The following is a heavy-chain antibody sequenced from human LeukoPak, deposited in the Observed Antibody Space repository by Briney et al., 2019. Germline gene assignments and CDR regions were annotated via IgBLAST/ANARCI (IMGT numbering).Heavy chain of an antibody. J-gene: IGHJ5*02. CDR1: GGSFSGYY. D-gene: IGHD1-26*01. Sequence: SETLSLTCAVYGGSFSGYYWSWIRQPPGKGLEWIGEINHSGSTNYNPSLKSRVTISVDTSKNQFSLKLSPVTAADTAVYYCARLGSGTNNWFDPWGQGTLVTVSS. V-gene: IGHV4-34*01. CDR2: INHSGST. CDR3: ARLGSGTNNWFDP.